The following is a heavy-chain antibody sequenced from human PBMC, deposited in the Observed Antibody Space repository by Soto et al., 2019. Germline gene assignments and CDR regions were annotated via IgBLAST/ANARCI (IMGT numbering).Heavy chain of an antibody. J-gene: IGHJ4*02. CDR2: ISGSGGST. D-gene: IGHD3-16*01. V-gene: IGHV3-23*01. CDR3: AKDKATYYDYIWGSYGFDY. Sequence: GGSLRLSCAASGFTFSSYAMSWVRQAPGKGLEWVSAISGSGGSTYYADSVKGRFTISRDNSKNTLYLQMNSLRAEDTAVYYCAKDKATYYDYIWGSYGFDYWGQGTLVTVSS. CDR1: GFTFSSYA.